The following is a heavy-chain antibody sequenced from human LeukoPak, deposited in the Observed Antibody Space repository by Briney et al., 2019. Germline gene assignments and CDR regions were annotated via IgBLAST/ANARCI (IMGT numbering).Heavy chain of an antibody. J-gene: IGHJ4*02. CDR3: ARELAAAGMTFDY. D-gene: IGHD6-13*01. CDR1: GGSISSYY. V-gene: IGHV4-59*01. CDR2: IYYSGCT. Sequence: PSETLSLTCTVSGGSISSYYWSWIRQPPGKGLEWIGYIYYSGCTNYNPSLKSRVTISVDTSKNQFSLKLSSVTAADTAVYYCARELAAAGMTFDYWGQGTLVTVSS.